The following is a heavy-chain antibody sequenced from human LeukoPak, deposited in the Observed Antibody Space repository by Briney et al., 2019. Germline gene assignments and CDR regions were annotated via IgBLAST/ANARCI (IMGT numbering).Heavy chain of an antibody. CDR3: VRVLTVTFDS. J-gene: IGHJ4*02. CDR2: IKQDGTEE. Sequence: GGSLRLSCATSGFSFSSSSMNWVRQAPGKGLEWVAYIKQDGTEEYYVDSVKGRFTISRDNAKNSLYLQMNSLRADDTAVYYCVRVLTVTFDSWGQGTLVTVSS. D-gene: IGHD4-17*01. CDR1: GFSFSSSS. V-gene: IGHV3-7*02.